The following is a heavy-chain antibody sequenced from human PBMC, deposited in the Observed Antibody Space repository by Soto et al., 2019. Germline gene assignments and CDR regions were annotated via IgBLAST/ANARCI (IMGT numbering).Heavy chain of an antibody. Sequence: EVQLVESGGGLVQPGGSLRLSCAASGFTFSSYSMNWVRQAPGKGLEWVSYISSSSSTIYYADSVKGRFTISRDNDKNSLYLQMNSLRAEDTAVYYCARGPTDYDFWSGYYTLNYYYYYMDVWGKGTTVTVSS. V-gene: IGHV3-48*01. CDR3: ARGPTDYDFWSGYYTLNYYYYYMDV. CDR1: GFTFSSYS. CDR2: ISSSSSTI. J-gene: IGHJ6*03. D-gene: IGHD3-3*01.